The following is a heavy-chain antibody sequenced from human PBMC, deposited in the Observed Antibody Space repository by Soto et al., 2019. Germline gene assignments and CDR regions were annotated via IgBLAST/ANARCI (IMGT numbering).Heavy chain of an antibody. V-gene: IGHV3-11*01. J-gene: IGHJ6*03. CDR3: ARGSYSGYGLDYYYHYMDV. D-gene: IGHD5-12*01. Sequence: QVLLVESGGGLVKPGGSLRLSCAASGFTFSDYYMNWIRQAPGKGLEWVSSISSSDSTIYYADSVKGRFTISRDNAKSSLFLQMNRLRAEDTAVYYCARGSYSGYGLDYYYHYMDVWGKGTTVTVSS. CDR2: ISSSDSTI. CDR1: GFTFSDYY.